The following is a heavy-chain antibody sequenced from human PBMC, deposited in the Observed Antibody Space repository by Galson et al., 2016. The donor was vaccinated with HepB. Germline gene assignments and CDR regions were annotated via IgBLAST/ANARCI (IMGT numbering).Heavy chain of an antibody. CDR3: ARVRCSTFRCQNWFDP. J-gene: IGHJ5*02. CDR1: GDSVSSNSAA. D-gene: IGHD2/OR15-2a*01. V-gene: IGHV6-1*01. CDR2: TYYRSTWYN. Sequence: CAISGDSVSSNSAAWTWIRQSRLRGLEWLGRTYYRSTWYNDYAVSVKSRISIHPDTSKNQFSLQLNSGTPEDTAVYYCARVRCSTFRCQNWFDPWGQGALVTVSS.